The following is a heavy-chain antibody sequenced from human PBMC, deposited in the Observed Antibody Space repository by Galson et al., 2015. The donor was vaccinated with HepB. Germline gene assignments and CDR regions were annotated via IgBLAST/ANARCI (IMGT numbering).Heavy chain of an antibody. CDR2: ISSGSGTI. J-gene: IGHJ4*02. V-gene: IGHV3-48*01. CDR1: AFTFSSYS. D-gene: IGHD5-18*01. Sequence: SLRLSCAASAFTFSSYSMNWVRQAPGKGLEWVSYISSGSGTIYYADSVKGRFTISRDNAKNSLYLQMNSLRAEDTAVYYCARGPLGRIQLWGGTRGRPPPPGDYFDYWGQRTLVTVSS. CDR3: ARGPLGRIQLWGGTRGRPPPPGDYFDY.